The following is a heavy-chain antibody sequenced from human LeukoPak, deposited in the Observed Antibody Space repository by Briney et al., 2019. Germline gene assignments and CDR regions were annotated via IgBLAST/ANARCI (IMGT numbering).Heavy chain of an antibody. Sequence: ASVKDSCKASGYTFTGYYMHWVRQAPGQGLEWMGGINPNSGGTNYAQKFQGRVTMTRDTSISTAYMELSRMRSDATAVYYCARDPVQISSGWYYHYYGIDVWGQGTTVTVSS. J-gene: IGHJ6*02. CDR3: ARDPVQISSGWYYHYYGIDV. CDR2: INPNSGGT. CDR1: GYTFTGYY. D-gene: IGHD6-19*01. V-gene: IGHV1-2*02.